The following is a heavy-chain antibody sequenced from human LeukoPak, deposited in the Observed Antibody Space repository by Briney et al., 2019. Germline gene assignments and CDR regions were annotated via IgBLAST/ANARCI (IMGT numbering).Heavy chain of an antibody. V-gene: IGHV3-7*03. J-gene: IGHJ3*01. CDR2: VKEDESQR. CDR1: GFRITNNW. CDR3: ARGRAVDV. D-gene: IGHD3-10*01. Sequence: GGSLRLSCVAPSGFRITNNWMTWIRRAPGKGLEWVANVKEDESQRYYLGSVKGRFTISRDNTKSSVCLQMNSLRVEDTALYYCARGRAVDVWGQGTMVTVSS.